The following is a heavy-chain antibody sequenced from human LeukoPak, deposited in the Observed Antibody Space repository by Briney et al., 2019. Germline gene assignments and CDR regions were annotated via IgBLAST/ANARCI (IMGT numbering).Heavy chain of an antibody. CDR3: ARDRGIGITMVRGRNNYYYGMDV. J-gene: IGHJ6*02. CDR1: GYTFTGYY. CDR2: INPNSGGT. V-gene: IGHV1-2*02. Sequence: GASVKVSCKASGYTFTGYYMHWVRQAPGQGLEWMGRINPNSGGTNYAQKFQGRVTMTRDTSISTAYMELSRLRSDDTAVYYCARDRGIGITMVRGRNNYYYGMDVWGQGTTVTVSS. D-gene: IGHD3-10*01.